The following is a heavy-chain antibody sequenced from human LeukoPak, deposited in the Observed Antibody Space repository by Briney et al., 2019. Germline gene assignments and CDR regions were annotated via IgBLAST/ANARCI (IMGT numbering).Heavy chain of an antibody. CDR1: GSSIISYY. D-gene: IGHD3-22*01. CDR2: NYYSGST. Sequence: SETLSLTCTVSGSSIISYYWSWIRQPPGKGMEWIGYNYYSGSTNYNPSLKSRVTISVDTSKNQFSLNMKSVTAADTAVYYCARYYDSSGYYYFDYWGQGTLVTVPS. CDR3: ARYYDSSGYYYFDY. J-gene: IGHJ4*02. V-gene: IGHV4-59*01.